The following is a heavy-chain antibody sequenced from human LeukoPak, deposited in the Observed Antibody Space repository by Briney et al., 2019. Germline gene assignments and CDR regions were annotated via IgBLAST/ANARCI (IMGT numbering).Heavy chain of an antibody. CDR3: ARGPGAGSIAVARHPFDY. Sequence: SETLSLTCTVSGGSISSYYWSWIRQPAGKGLEWIGRIYTSGSTNYNPSLKSRVTMSVDTSKNQFSLKLSSVTAADTAVYYCARGPGAGSIAVARHPFDYWGQGTLVTVSS. J-gene: IGHJ4*02. V-gene: IGHV4-4*07. CDR1: GGSISSYY. D-gene: IGHD6-19*01. CDR2: IYTSGST.